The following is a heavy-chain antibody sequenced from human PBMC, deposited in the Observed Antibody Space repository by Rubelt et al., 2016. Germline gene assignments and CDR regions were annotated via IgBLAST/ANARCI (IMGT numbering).Heavy chain of an antibody. D-gene: IGHD2-2*01. J-gene: IGHJ4*02. CDR3: VKESPYCSSSTCRKYYFDY. CDR2: ISDSGGST. V-gene: IGHV3-23*01. Sequence: ISDSGGSTYYADSVRGRFTISRDNSKNSLYLQMDNLRGEDTAVYFCVKESPYCSSSTCRKYYFDYWGQGTLVTVSS.